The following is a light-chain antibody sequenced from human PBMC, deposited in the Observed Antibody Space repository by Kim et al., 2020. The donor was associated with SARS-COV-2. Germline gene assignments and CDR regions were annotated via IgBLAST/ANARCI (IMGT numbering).Light chain of an antibody. CDR3: QQYGSSPGT. Sequence: WSPGERATRRCKARQSVSTSDVAGHHPNPGQAPRSISEGASRRATGIQDRSSGSGSGTDFPLSISRLEPEDVAVYSCQQYGSSPGTFGQGTKLEI. CDR2: GAS. V-gene: IGKV3-20*01. CDR1: QSVSTSD. J-gene: IGKJ2*01.